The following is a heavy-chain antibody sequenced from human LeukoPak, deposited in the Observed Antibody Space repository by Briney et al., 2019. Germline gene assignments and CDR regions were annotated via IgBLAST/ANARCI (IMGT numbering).Heavy chain of an antibody. CDR3: ARGGIVGATNPYYYGMDV. J-gene: IGHJ6*02. D-gene: IGHD1-26*01. V-gene: IGHV3-33*01. CDR1: GFTFSSYG. CDR2: IWYDGSNK. Sequence: GGSLRLSCAASGFTFSSYGMHWVRQAPGKGLEWVAVIWYDGSNKYYADSVKGRFTISRDNSKNTLYLQMNSLRAEDTAVYYCARGGIVGATNPYYYGMDVWGQGTTVTVSS.